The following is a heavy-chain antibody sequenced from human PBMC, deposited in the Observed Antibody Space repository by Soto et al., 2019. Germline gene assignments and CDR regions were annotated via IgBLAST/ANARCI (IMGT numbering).Heavy chain of an antibody. CDR1: GFTVSNYA. Sequence: QVQLVESGGGVVQPGRSLRLSCAASGFTVSNYAMHWVRQAPGKGLEWVAIVSYDGDNESYADSVSGRFFISSDNSRNTLYLQTSSLRPEATAVYYCAKDGGPAYCHRPGCSAEHFHYWGQGTQVTVSA. CDR3: AKDGGPAYCHRPGCSAEHFHY. V-gene: IGHV3-30*18. D-gene: IGHD2-21*01. J-gene: IGHJ4*02. CDR2: VSYDGDNE.